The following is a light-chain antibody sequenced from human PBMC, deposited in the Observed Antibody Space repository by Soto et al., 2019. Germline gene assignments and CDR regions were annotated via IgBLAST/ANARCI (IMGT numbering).Light chain of an antibody. V-gene: IGKV3D-15*01. CDR2: ATS. CDR3: QQFSNWPPGNT. Sequence: EGVMTQSPATLSLSPGERATLPCRASQTVSSNLAWYQQKPGQAPRLLIYATSPRATGIPARFSGSGSGTEFTLTISSLQSEHFAVYHCQQFSNWPPGNTFGGGTKVDIK. J-gene: IGKJ4*01. CDR1: QTVSSN.